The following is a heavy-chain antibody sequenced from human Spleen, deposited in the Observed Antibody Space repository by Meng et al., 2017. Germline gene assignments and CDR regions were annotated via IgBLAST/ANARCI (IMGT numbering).Heavy chain of an antibody. Sequence: QVQLQQWGAGLLKPSETLSLTCVVSGRSFSDYYWSWIRQPPGKGLEWIGEINHSGSTNYNPSLESRATISVDTSKNQFSLKLSSVTAADTAVYYCARIRAVAGTSYYFDYWGQGTLVTVSS. V-gene: IGHV4-34*01. J-gene: IGHJ4*02. CDR3: ARIRAVAGTSYYFDY. CDR2: INHSGST. CDR1: GRSFSDYY. D-gene: IGHD6-19*01.